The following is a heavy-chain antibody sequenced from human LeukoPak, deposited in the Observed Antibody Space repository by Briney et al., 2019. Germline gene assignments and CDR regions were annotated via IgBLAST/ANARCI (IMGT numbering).Heavy chain of an antibody. Sequence: SETLSLTCSVSGGSITTTGYYWGWIRQSPGKGLEWIGNIQNSVTNFYNPSLRSRVTISVDTSKNQFSLKLSSVTAADTAVYYCASGDIVVVPAAMDYWGQGTLVTVSS. J-gene: IGHJ4*02. D-gene: IGHD2-2*01. CDR1: GGSITTTGYY. CDR3: ASGDIVVVPAAMDY. V-gene: IGHV4-39*01. CDR2: IQNSVTN.